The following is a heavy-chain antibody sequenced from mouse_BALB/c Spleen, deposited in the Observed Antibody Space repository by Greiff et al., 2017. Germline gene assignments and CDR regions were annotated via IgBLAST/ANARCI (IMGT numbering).Heavy chain of an antibody. J-gene: IGHJ2*01. CDR1: GFNIKDYY. CDR3: NAPYSNYDYFDY. D-gene: IGHD2-5*01. Sequence: VQLQQSGAELVRSGASVKLSCTASGFNIKDYYMHWVKQRPEQGLEWIGWIDPENGDTEYAPKFQGKATMTADTSSNTAYLQLSSLTSEDTAVYYCNAPYSNYDYFDYWGQGTTLTVSS. V-gene: IGHV14-4*02. CDR2: IDPENGDT.